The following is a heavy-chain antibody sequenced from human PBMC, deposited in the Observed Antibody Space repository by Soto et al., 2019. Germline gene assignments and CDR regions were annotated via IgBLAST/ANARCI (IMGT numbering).Heavy chain of an antibody. CDR3: ARGHSARSGYYDVA. J-gene: IGHJ5*02. V-gene: IGHV4-4*07. D-gene: IGHD3-22*01. Sequence: QVQLQESGPGLLKPSETLSLTCTVSNASLSSFYWSWVRQPAGKGLEWIGRIHTRGIINYHPSLTGRVIMSVDTSTNQFFLRLSSVTAADTGVYYCARGHSARSGYYDVAWGKGIQVTVSS. CDR1: NASLSSFY. CDR2: IHTRGII.